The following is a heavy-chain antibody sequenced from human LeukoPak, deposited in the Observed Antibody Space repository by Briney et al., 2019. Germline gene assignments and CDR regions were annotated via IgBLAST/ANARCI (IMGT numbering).Heavy chain of an antibody. CDR1: GFTFSSYS. V-gene: IGHV3-21*01. Sequence: GGSLRFSCAASGFTFSSYSMNWVRQAPGKGLEWVSSISSSTSYIYYADSVKGRFTISRDNAKNSLYLQMNSLRAEDTAVYYCAREGIYCSSTSCYFDYWGQGTLVTVSS. D-gene: IGHD2-2*01. CDR3: AREGIYCSSTSCYFDY. CDR2: ISSSTSYI. J-gene: IGHJ4*02.